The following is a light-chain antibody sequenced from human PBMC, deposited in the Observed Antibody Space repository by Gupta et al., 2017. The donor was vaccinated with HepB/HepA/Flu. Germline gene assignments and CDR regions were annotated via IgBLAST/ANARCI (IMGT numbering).Light chain of an antibody. CDR2: AAS. CDR3: QHTYSHPLFI. V-gene: IGKV1-39*01. CDR1: QSINSY. Sequence: DIQMTQYPSSLYASVGDRVTIACRASQSINSYLNWYQQKPGKAPKILIYAASTLQSGVPSRFSGSGSGTDFTLTISSLQPEDFAPYYCQHTYSHPLFIFGQGTKLEIK. J-gene: IGKJ2*01.